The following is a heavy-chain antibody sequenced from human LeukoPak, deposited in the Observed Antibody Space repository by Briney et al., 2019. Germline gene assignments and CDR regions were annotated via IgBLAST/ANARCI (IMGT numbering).Heavy chain of an antibody. Sequence: ASVKVSCKASGFTFTSSAMQWVRQARGQRLEWIGWIVVGSGNTNYAQKFQGRVTITADESTSTAYMELSSLRSEDTAVYYCARDHSPSGSYYFDYWGQGTLVTVSS. CDR1: GFTFTSSA. D-gene: IGHD3-10*01. CDR3: ARDHSPSGSYYFDY. J-gene: IGHJ4*02. V-gene: IGHV1-58*02. CDR2: IVVGSGNT.